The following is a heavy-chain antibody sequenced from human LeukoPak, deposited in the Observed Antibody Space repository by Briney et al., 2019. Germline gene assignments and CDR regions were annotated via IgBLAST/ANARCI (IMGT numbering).Heavy chain of an antibody. CDR3: ARETYYYDSTGTKHYYMDV. CDR1: GSTFSSYS. J-gene: IGHJ6*03. D-gene: IGHD3-22*01. Sequence: PGGSLRLSCAASGSTFSSYSMNWVRQAPGKGLEWVSSISSSSSYIYYADSVKGRFTISRDNAENSLYLQMNSLRAEDTAVYYCARETYYYDSTGTKHYYMDVWGKGTTVTVSS. V-gene: IGHV3-21*01. CDR2: ISSSSSYI.